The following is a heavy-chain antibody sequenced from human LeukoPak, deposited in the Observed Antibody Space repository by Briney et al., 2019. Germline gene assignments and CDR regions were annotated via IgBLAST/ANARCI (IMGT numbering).Heavy chain of an antibody. CDR3: ARPFGDYGEYFDY. D-gene: IGHD4-17*01. J-gene: IGHJ4*02. CDR2: IYYSGST. CDR1: GGSISSSSYY. Sequence: SETLSLTCTVSGGSISSSSYYWGWIRQPPGKGLEWIGSIYYSGSTYYNPSLKSRVTISVDTSKNQFSLKLSSVTAADTAVYYCARPFGDYGEYFDYWGQGTLVTVSS. V-gene: IGHV4-39*01.